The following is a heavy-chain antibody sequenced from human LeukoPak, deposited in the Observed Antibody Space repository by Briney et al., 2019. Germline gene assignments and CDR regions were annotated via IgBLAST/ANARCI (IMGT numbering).Heavy chain of an antibody. Sequence: SETLSLTCTVPGGSISSYYWSWIRQPPGKGLEWIGYIYYSGSTNYNPSLKSRVTISVDTSKNQFSLKLSSVTAADTAVYYCARRSSPYWYFDLWGRGTLVTVSS. CDR1: GGSISSYY. D-gene: IGHD2-2*01. V-gene: IGHV4-59*08. J-gene: IGHJ2*01. CDR3: ARRSSPYWYFDL. CDR2: IYYSGST.